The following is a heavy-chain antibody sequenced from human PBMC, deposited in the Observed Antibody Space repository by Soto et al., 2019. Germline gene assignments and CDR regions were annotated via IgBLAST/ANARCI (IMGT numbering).Heavy chain of an antibody. CDR1: GYTFTVYY. Sequence: GASVNVSCKASGYTFTVYYMHWVRQAPGQGLEWMGWINPNSGGTNYAQKFQGRVTMTRDTSISTAYMELSRLRSDDTAVYYCARVVDTAIDYWGQGTLVTVSS. V-gene: IGHV1-2*02. J-gene: IGHJ4*02. D-gene: IGHD5-18*01. CDR3: ARVVDTAIDY. CDR2: INPNSGGT.